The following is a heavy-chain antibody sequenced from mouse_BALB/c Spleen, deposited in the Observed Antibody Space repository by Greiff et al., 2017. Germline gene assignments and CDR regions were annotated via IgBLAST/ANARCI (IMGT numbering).Heavy chain of an antibody. CDR2: IWAGGST. CDR3: ARSYGYDYYAMDY. V-gene: IGHV2-9*02. D-gene: IGHD1-2*01. J-gene: IGHJ4*01. Sequence: QVQLQQSGPGLVAPSQSLSITCTVSGFSLTSYGVHWVRQPPGKGLEWLGVIWAGGSTNYNSALMSRLSISKDNSKSQVFLKMNSLQTDDTAMYYCARSYGYDYYAMDYWGQGTSVTVSS. CDR1: GFSLTSYG.